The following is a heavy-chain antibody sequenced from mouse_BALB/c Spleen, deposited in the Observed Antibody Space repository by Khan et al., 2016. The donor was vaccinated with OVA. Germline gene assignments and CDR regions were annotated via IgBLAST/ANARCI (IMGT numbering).Heavy chain of an antibody. J-gene: IGHJ2*01. V-gene: IGHV3-2*02. CDR3: AKTARIKY. D-gene: IGHD1-2*01. Sequence: EVELVESGPGLVKPSQSLSLTYTVTGYSITSGYGWNWIRQFPGNKLEWMGYISYSGSTNYNPSLTSRISITRDTSKNQFFLQLNSVTTEDTATYYCAKTARIKYWGQGTTLTVSS. CDR1: GYSITSGYG. CDR2: ISYSGST.